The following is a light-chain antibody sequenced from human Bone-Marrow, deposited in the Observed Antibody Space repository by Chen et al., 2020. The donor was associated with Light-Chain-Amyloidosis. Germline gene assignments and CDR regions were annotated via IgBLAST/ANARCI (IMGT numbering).Light chain of an antibody. V-gene: IGKV1-5*01. J-gene: IGKJ2*01. Sequence: DIQMTQFPSTLSASVGDSVTITCRASQNIRKWVAWYQQKPGKAPNLLIYDASNLESGVPSRFSGSGSGTEFTLTISSLQPDDFATYYCRQYNAFSMYTFGQGIKLEIK. CDR1: QNIRKW. CDR2: DAS. CDR3: RQYNAFSMYT.